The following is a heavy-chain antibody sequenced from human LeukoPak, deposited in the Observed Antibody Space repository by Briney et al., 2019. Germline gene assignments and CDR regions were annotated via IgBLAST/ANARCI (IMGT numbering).Heavy chain of an antibody. D-gene: IGHD6-19*01. CDR3: ARTVYVLRGKWLVPGFVS. CDR2: ICTITSTT. CDR1: GFTFGSYE. Sequence: GGSLRLSCAASGFTFGSYEMNWVRQAPGKGLEWVSDICTITSTTYYADAVGGRFTVSKDDNKSSLYLQMSSLRAEDTAVYYCARTVYVLRGKWLVPGFVSWGEGTLVTVSS. J-gene: IGHJ4*02. V-gene: IGHV3-48*03.